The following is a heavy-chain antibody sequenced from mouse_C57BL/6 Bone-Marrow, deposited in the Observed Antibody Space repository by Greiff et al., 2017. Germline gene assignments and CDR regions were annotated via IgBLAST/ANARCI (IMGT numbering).Heavy chain of an antibody. CDR1: GYTFTSYW. D-gene: IGHD3-3*01. J-gene: IGHJ3*01. Sequence: QVQLKQPGAELVKPGASVKLSCKASGYTFTSYWMHWVKQRPGQGLEWIGMIHPNSGSTNYNEKFKSKATLTVDKSSSTAYMQLSSLTSEDSAVYYCARSREGPFAYWGQGTLVTVSA. CDR3: ARSREGPFAY. V-gene: IGHV1-64*01. CDR2: IHPNSGST.